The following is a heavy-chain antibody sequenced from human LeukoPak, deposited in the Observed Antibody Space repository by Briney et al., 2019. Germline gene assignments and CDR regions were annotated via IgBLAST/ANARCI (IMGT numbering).Heavy chain of an antibody. CDR3: AKDARRDGYSYDY. J-gene: IGHJ4*02. CDR2: ISGSGGST. Sequence: GGSLRLSCAASGFTFSSYAMNWVRQAPGKGLEWVSGISGSGGSTNYADSVEGRFTVSRDNSNNTVYLQMNSLGADDTAVYYCAKDARRDGYSYDYWGQGTLVTVSS. V-gene: IGHV3-23*01. CDR1: GFTFSSYA. D-gene: IGHD5-24*01.